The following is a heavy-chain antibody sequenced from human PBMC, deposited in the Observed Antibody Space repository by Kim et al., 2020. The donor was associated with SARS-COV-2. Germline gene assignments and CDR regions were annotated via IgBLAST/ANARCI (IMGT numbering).Heavy chain of an antibody. J-gene: IGHJ6*02. CDR3: SLGQLWDDYYYYGMDV. CDR2: IRSKAYGGTT. V-gene: IGHV3-49*04. CDR1: GFTFGDYA. Sequence: GGSLRLSCTASGFTFGDYAMSWVRQAPGKGLEWVGFIRSKAYGGTTEYAASVKGRFTISRDDSKSIAYLQMNSLKTEDTAVYYCSLGQLWDDYYYYGMDVWGQGTTVTVSS. D-gene: IGHD5-18*01.